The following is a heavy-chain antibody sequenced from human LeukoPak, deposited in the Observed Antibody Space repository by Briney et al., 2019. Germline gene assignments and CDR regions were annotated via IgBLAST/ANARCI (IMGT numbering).Heavy chain of an antibody. CDR2: ISGSGGSR. CDR3: AKFAWFGGPYVDY. D-gene: IGHD3-10*01. Sequence: QPGGSLRVSCAASGFTFERYAMSWVRQAPGKGLEWVSVISGSGGSRYYADSVKGRCTISRDNSKNTVYLEVNSLRAEDTAVYYCAKFAWFGGPYVDYWGQGTLVTVSS. V-gene: IGHV3-23*01. CDR1: GFTFERYA. J-gene: IGHJ4*02.